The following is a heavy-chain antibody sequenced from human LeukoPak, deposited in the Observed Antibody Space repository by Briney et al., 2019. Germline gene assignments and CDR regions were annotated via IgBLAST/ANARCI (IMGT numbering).Heavy chain of an antibody. CDR2: FDYNSGRI. J-gene: IGHJ6*02. CDR1: GFTFVNYA. D-gene: IGHD1-14*01. V-gene: IGHV3-9*01. Sequence: PGGSLRLSCAVSGFTFVNYAIHWDRQAPGKGLEWVSGFDYNSGRIDYADSVKGRFTISRDNAKNSLYLQMNSLRVEDTALYYCTKDVTPGGADVWGQGTTVTVSS. CDR3: TKDVTPGGADV.